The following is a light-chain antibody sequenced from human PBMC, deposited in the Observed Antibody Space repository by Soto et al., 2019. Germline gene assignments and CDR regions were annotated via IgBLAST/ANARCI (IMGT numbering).Light chain of an antibody. CDR3: QQYGNSPWT. CDR2: GAS. V-gene: IGKV3-20*01. Sequence: VLTQSPGTLSLSLGDRATLSCRARQTVDHAYVAWYQQRPGQAPSLLIYGASTRAPDVPERFSGSGSGTDLTLTISRLEPEDSAVYYCQQYGNSPWTFGQGTKVEIK. CDR1: QTVDHAY. J-gene: IGKJ1*01.